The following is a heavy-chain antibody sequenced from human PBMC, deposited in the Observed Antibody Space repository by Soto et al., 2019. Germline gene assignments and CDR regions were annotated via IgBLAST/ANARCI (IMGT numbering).Heavy chain of an antibody. CDR2: IYYSGST. CDR3: ASTKPLYSSGWVDVPNYFDY. Sequence: SETLSLTCTVSGGSISSYYWSWIRQPPGKGLEWIGYIYYSGSTNYNPSLKSRVTISVDTSKNQFSLKLSSVTAADTAVYYCASTKPLYSSGWVDVPNYFDYWGQGTLVTASS. V-gene: IGHV4-59*08. CDR1: GGSISSYY. D-gene: IGHD6-19*01. J-gene: IGHJ4*02.